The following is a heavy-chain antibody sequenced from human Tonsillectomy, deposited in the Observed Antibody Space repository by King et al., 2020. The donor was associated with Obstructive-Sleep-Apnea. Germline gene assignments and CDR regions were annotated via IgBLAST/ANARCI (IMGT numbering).Heavy chain of an antibody. V-gene: IGHV3-48*04. D-gene: IGHD1-1*01. CDR3: ARVSRSLEAFDL. CDR1: EFTFRSYS. CDR2: INVGSGFI. Sequence: VQLVESGGGLVQPGGSRRLSCAASEFTFRSYSMNWVRQAPGKGVEWLSNINVGSGFIYYADSVKDRFTLPRNDSKKLLFLEMNSLRAEDTAVYYCARVSRSLEAFDLWGQGTMVTVSS. J-gene: IGHJ3*01.